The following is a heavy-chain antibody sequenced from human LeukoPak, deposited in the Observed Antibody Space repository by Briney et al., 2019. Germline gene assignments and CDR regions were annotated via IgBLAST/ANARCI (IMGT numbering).Heavy chain of an antibody. D-gene: IGHD2-21*02. CDR2: IYYSGST. V-gene: IGHV4-59*01. Sequence: PSETLSLTCTVSGGSISSSYWSWIRHPPGKGLEWIGYIYYSGSTNYNPSLKSRVTISVDTSKNQFSLKLSSVTAADTAVYYCARDFLTDGYYYYGMDVWGQGTTVTVFS. CDR3: ARDFLTDGYYYYGMDV. J-gene: IGHJ6*02. CDR1: GGSISSSY.